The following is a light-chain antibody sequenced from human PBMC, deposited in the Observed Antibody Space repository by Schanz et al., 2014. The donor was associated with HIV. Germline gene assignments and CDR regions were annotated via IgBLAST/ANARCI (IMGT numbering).Light chain of an antibody. CDR2: DAS. Sequence: EIVLTQSPATLSLSPGERATLSCRASQSVSSYLAWYQQKPGQAPRLLIYDASTRATGIPVRFSGSGSGTEFTLTISSLQSEDFAVYYCQQYNDWPLTFGGGTKVEIK. V-gene: IGKV3-15*01. J-gene: IGKJ4*01. CDR3: QQYNDWPLT. CDR1: QSVSSY.